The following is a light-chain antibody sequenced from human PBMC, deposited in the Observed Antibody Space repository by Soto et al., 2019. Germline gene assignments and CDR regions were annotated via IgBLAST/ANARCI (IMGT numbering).Light chain of an antibody. J-gene: IGLJ2*01. CDR2: EVS. Sequence: QSVLTQPASVSGSPGQSITISCTGTSYDVGGNNYVSWYQQLPGKAPKLLIYEVSNRPSGVSIRFSGSKSGNTASLTVSGLQAEDEADYYCSSYTSGITYVIFGGGTKLTVL. CDR3: SSYTSGITYVI. V-gene: IGLV2-14*01. CDR1: SYDVGGNNY.